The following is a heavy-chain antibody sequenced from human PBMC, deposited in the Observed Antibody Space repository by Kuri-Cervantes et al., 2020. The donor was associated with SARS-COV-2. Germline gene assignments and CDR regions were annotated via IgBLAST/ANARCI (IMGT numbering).Heavy chain of an antibody. CDR3: ARDRRSSDCSSTSCYLNWFDP. CDR2: IIPIFGIA. V-gene: IGHV1-69*10. CDR1: GGTFSSYA. Sequence: SVKVSCKASGGTFSSYAISWVRQAPGQGLEWMGGIIPIFGIANYAQKFQGRVTITADKSTSTAYMELSSLRSEDTAVYYCARDRRSSDCSSTSCYLNWFDPWGQGTLVTVSS. J-gene: IGHJ5*02. D-gene: IGHD2-2*01.